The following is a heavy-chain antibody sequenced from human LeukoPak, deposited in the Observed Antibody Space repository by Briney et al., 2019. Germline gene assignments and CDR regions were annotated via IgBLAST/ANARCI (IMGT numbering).Heavy chain of an antibody. CDR2: IYYSGST. J-gene: IGHJ5*02. CDR3: ARDGSINNWFDT. Sequence: PSETLSLTCTVSGGSVRSYYRNWIRQPPGKGLEWIGYIYYSGSTNYNPSLKSRVTISVDTSKNQVSLKLTSLSAADTAVYYCARDGSINNWFDTGGQGTLVNVSS. D-gene: IGHD1-14*01. V-gene: IGHV4-59*02. CDR1: GGSVRSYY.